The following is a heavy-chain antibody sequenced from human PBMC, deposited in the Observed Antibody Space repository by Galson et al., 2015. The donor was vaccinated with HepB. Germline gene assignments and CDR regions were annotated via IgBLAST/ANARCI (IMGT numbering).Heavy chain of an antibody. CDR3: ARLQGSIYDLWFDP. J-gene: IGHJ5*02. CDR2: IDWDDDK. Sequence: PALVKPTQTLTLTCTFSGFSLSTSGMCVSWIRQPPGKALEWLALIDWDDDKYYSTSLKTRLTISKDTAKNQVVLTMTRMDPVDTATYYCARLQGSIYDLWFDPWGHGTLVTVSS. D-gene: IGHD3-3*01. CDR1: GFSLSTSGMC. V-gene: IGHV2-70*13.